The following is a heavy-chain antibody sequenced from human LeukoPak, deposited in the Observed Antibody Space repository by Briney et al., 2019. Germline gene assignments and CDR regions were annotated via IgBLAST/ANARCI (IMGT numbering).Heavy chain of an antibody. V-gene: IGHV3-23*01. Sequence: GSLRLSCAASGFTFSSYAMNWVRQAPGKGLEWVSAISDSGGGAYYADSVKGRFTISRDNSKNTLYLQMNSLRVEDTAIYYCAKMVTVYNYQDHWGQGTLVTVSS. D-gene: IGHD5/OR15-5a*01. CDR3: AKMVTVYNYQDH. J-gene: IGHJ4*02. CDR1: GFTFSSYA. CDR2: ISDSGGGA.